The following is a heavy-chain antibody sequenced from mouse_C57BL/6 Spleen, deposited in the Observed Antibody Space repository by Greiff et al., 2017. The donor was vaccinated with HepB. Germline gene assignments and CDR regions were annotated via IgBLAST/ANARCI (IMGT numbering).Heavy chain of an antibody. Sequence: EVKLMESGPGLVKPSQSLSLTCSVPGYSITSGYYWNWIRQFPGNKLEWMGYISYDGSNNYNPSLKNRISITRDTSKNQFFLKLNSVTTEDTATYYCARDYYGSSSFAYWGQGTLVTVSA. CDR2: ISYDGSN. J-gene: IGHJ3*01. V-gene: IGHV3-6*01. CDR1: GYSITSGYY. CDR3: ARDYYGSSSFAY. D-gene: IGHD1-1*01.